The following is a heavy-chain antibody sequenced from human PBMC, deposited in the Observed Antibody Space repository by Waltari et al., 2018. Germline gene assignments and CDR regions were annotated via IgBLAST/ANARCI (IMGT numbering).Heavy chain of an antibody. V-gene: IGHV3-21*01. Sequence: EVQLVESGGGLVKPGGSLRLSCAASAFTFSTSSMNWVRQAPGKGVEWVSSISGSSTYIYYADSGKGRFTVSRDNAKNSLYLQMNNLRTEDTAVYYCARGMVGDFGGQGTLVTVSS. CDR2: ISGSSTYI. D-gene: IGHD3-3*01. CDR1: AFTFSTSS. J-gene: IGHJ4*02. CDR3: ARGMVGDF.